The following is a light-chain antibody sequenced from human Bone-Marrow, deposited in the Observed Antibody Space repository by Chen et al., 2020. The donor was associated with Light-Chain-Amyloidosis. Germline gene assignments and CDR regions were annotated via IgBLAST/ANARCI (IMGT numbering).Light chain of an antibody. CDR1: DLPTKY. Sequence: SYDLTQPPPVSVSPGQTARLTCSGDDLPTKYAYWYQQKPGQAPVLVIHRDTERPSGISERFSGSSSGTTATLTISGVQAEDEADYHCQSADSSGTYEVIFGGGTKLTVL. CDR3: QSADSSGTYEVI. V-gene: IGLV3-25*03. J-gene: IGLJ2*01. CDR2: RDT.